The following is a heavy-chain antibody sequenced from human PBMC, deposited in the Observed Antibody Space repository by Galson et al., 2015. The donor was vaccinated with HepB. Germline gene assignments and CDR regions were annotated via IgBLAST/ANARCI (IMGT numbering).Heavy chain of an antibody. CDR1: GYTFTSYG. Sequence: SVKVSCKASGYTFTSYGISWVRQAPGQGLEWMGWISAYNGNTNYAQKLQGRVTMTRDTSTSTVYMELSSLRSEDTAVYYCARDLLLGVQADWGQGTLVTVSS. J-gene: IGHJ4*02. CDR3: ARDLLLGVQAD. D-gene: IGHD3-10*01. V-gene: IGHV1-18*04. CDR2: ISAYNGNT.